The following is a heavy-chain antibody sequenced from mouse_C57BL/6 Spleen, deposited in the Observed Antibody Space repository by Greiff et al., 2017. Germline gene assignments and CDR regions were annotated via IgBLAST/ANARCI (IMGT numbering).Heavy chain of an antibody. J-gene: IGHJ2*01. CDR2: IYPGDGDT. CDR1: GYAFSSYW. CDR3: AREGADYFDY. Sequence: LQESGASVKIPCKAFGYAFSSYWMNWGKQRTGKGLEWIGQIYPGDGDTNYNGKFKGKATLTADKSSSTAYMQLSSLTSEDSAVYFCAREGADYFDYWGQGTTLTVSS. V-gene: IGHV1-80*01.